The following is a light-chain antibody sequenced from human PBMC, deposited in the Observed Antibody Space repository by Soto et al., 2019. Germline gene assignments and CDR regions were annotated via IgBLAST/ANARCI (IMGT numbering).Light chain of an antibody. Sequence: EIVMTQSPATLSMSPGERAILSCRASQSISNRLAWYQQRPGQAPRLLIYGVSTRATGIPARFSGSGSGTEFTLTIASLQSEDFAVYYCQQYNDWPPMYTFGQGTRLEIK. CDR2: GVS. CDR3: QQYNDWPPMYT. J-gene: IGKJ2*01. V-gene: IGKV3-15*01. CDR1: QSISNR.